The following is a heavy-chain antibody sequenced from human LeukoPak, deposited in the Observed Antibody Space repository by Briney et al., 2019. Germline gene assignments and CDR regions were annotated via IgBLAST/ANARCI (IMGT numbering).Heavy chain of an antibody. CDR3: ARLGTGYDSRGYSIGWFDP. CDR1: GGSFSGYY. CDR2: INHSGST. J-gene: IGHJ5*02. D-gene: IGHD3-22*01. V-gene: IGHV4-34*01. Sequence: PSETLSLTCAVYGGSFSGYYSSWIRQPPGKGLEWIGAINHSGSTNYNPSLKSRVTISVDTSKNQFSLRLSSVTAADTAVYYCARLGTGYDSRGYSIGWFDPWGQGTLVTVSS.